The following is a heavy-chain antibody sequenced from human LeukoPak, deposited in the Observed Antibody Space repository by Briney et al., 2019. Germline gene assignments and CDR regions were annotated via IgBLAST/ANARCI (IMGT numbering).Heavy chain of an antibody. CDR3: ASWERNDAFDI. V-gene: IGHV3-53*01. CDR2: IYSGGST. J-gene: IGHJ3*02. D-gene: IGHD1-26*01. CDR1: GFTVSSNY. Sequence: QPGGSLRLSCAASGFTVSSNYMSWVRQAPGKGLEWVSVIYSGGSTYYADSVKGRFTISRDNSKNTLSLQMDSLRAEDTAVYYCASWERNDAFDIWGQGTMVTVSS.